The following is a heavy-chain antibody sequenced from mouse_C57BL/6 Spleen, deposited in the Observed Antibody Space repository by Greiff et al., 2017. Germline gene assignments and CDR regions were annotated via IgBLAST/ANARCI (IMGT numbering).Heavy chain of an antibody. CDR1: GYTFTSYG. CDR3: AREEIVTTPFAY. V-gene: IGHV1-81*01. J-gene: IGHJ3*01. CDR2: IYPRSGNT. D-gene: IGHD2-5*01. Sequence: QVQLKQSGAELARPGASVKLSCKASGYTFTSYGISWVKQRTGQGLEWIGEIYPRSGNTYYNEKFKGKATLTADKSSSTAYMELRSLTSEDSAVYFCAREEIVTTPFAYWGQGTLVTVSA.